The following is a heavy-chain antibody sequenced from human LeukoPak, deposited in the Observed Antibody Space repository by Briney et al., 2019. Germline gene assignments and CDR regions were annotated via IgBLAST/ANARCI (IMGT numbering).Heavy chain of an antibody. Sequence: PSETLSLTCTVSGGSISSSSYHWGWIRQPPGKGLEWIGTIYYSGSTYYSPSLKSRVTISVDTSKNQFSLKLSSVTAADTAVYYCARDHSSYYYMDVWGKGTTVTVTS. CDR2: IYYSGST. CDR1: GGSISSSSYH. D-gene: IGHD6-13*01. CDR3: ARDHSSYYYMDV. J-gene: IGHJ6*03. V-gene: IGHV4-39*07.